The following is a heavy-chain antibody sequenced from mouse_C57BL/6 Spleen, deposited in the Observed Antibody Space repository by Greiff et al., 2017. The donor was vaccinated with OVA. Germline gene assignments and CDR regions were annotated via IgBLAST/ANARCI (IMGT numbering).Heavy chain of an antibody. CDR1: GYTFTDYY. CDR3: ARNGNFLYYAMDY. V-gene: IGHV1-76*01. CDR2: IYPGSGNT. D-gene: IGHD2-1*01. Sequence: VKLVESGAELVRPGASVKLSCKASGYTFTDYYINWVKQRPGQGLEWIARIYPGSGNTYYNEKFKGKATLTAEKSSSTAYMQLSSLTSEDSAVYFCARNGNFLYYAMDYWGQGTSVTVSS. J-gene: IGHJ4*01.